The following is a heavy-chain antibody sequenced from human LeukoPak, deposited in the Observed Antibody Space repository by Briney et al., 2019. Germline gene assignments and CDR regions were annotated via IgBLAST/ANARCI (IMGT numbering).Heavy chain of an antibody. CDR3: ARKCCSGGDCYSNY. V-gene: IGHV4-39*01. Sequence: PSETLSLTCTVSGGSISSSGYYWGWIRQPPGKGLEWIGSIYYGGSTYYNPSLKSRVTISVDTSKNQFSLKLSSVTAADTAMYYCARKCCSGGDCYSNYWGQGTLVTVSS. D-gene: IGHD2-15*01. CDR2: IYYGGST. J-gene: IGHJ4*02. CDR1: GGSISSSGYY.